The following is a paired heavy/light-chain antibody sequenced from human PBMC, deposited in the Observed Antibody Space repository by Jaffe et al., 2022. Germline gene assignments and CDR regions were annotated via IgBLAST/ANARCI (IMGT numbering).Light chain of an antibody. CDR1: QSISSY. Sequence: DIQMTQSPSSLSASVGDRVTITCRASQSISSYLNWYQQKPGKAPKLLIYAASSLQSGVPSRFSGSGSGTDFTLTISSLQPEDFATYYCQQSYSTPKLTFGGGTKVEIK. J-gene: IGKJ4*01. CDR3: QQSYSTPKLT. V-gene: IGKV1-39*01. CDR2: AAS.
Heavy chain of an antibody. Sequence: EVQLLESGGGLVQPGGSLRLSCAASGFTFSSYAMSWVRQAPGKGLEWVSAISGSGGSTYYADSVKGRFTISRDNSKNTLYLQMNSLRAEDTAVYYCAKDRKMMTTVDGTDYYYYYYMDVWGKGTTVTVSS. CDR3: AKDRKMMTTVDGTDYYYYYYMDV. J-gene: IGHJ6*03. CDR2: ISGSGGST. D-gene: IGHD4-4*01. CDR1: GFTFSSYA. V-gene: IGHV3-23*01.